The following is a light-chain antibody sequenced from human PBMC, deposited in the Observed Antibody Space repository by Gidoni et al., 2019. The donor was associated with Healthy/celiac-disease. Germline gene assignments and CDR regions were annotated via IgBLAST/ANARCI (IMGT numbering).Light chain of an antibody. CDR3: QQYYSTPIT. CDR1: QSVLYSSNNKNY. V-gene: IGKV4-1*01. CDR2: WAS. Sequence: DIVMPQSPDSLAASLGERATINCKSSQSVLYSSNNKNYLAWYQQKPGQPPKLLIYWASTRESGVPDRFSGSGSGTDFTLTISSLQAEDVAVYYCQQYYSTPITFGQGTRLEIK. J-gene: IGKJ5*01.